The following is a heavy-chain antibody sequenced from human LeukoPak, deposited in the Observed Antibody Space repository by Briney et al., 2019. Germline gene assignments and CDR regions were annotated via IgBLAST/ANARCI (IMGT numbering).Heavy chain of an antibody. Sequence: EASVKVSCKAAGGTFSSYAISWVRQAPGQGLEWMGGIIPIFGTANYAQKFQGRVTITADESTTTAYMELSSLRSEDTAVYYCARRWGGSSSWYWNWFDPWGQGTLVTVSS. CDR1: GGTFSSYA. J-gene: IGHJ5*02. D-gene: IGHD6-13*01. CDR2: IIPIFGTA. V-gene: IGHV1-69*01. CDR3: ARRWGGSSSWYWNWFDP.